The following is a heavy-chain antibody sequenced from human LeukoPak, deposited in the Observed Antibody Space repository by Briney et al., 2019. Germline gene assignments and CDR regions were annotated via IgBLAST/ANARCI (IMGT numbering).Heavy chain of an antibody. D-gene: IGHD3-22*01. CDR1: GDSISSYY. V-gene: IGHV4-59*01. J-gene: IGHJ5*02. CDR2: IYYSGST. Sequence: PSETLSLTCTVSGDSISSYYWNWIRQPPGKGLEWIGYIYYSGSTNYNPSLKSRVTISVDTSRNQFFLKLSSVTAADTAVYYCARGYDSSTYYSWFDPWGQGTLVTVSS. CDR3: ARGYDSSTYYSWFDP.